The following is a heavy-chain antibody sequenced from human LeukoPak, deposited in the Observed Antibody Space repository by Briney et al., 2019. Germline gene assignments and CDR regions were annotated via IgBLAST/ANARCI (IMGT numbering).Heavy chain of an antibody. D-gene: IGHD3-10*01. V-gene: IGHV1-18*01. CDR1: GYTFTSYG. CDR2: IGAYNGNT. Sequence: ASVKVSCKASGYTFTSYGISWVRQAPGQGLEWMGWIGAYNGNTNYAQKLQGRVTMTTDTSTSTAYMELRSLRSDDTAVYYCARLPMVRGVIIIGWFDPWGQGTLVTVSS. CDR3: ARLPMVRGVIIIGWFDP. J-gene: IGHJ5*02.